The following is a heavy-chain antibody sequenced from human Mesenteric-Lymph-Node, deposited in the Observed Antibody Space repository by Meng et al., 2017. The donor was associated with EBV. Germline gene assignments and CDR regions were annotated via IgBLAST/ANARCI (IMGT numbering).Heavy chain of an antibody. CDR3: ARGRITMVRGVIITHWFDP. Sequence: QVQLVQSGAEVKKPGSSVKVSCKASGGTFSSYAISWVRQAPGQGLEWMGWMNPNSGNTGYAQKFQGRVTMTRNTSISTAYMELSSLRSEDTAVYYCARGRITMVRGVIITHWFDPWGQGTLVTVSS. J-gene: IGHJ5*02. V-gene: IGHV1-8*02. CDR1: GGTFSSYA. D-gene: IGHD3-10*01. CDR2: MNPNSGNT.